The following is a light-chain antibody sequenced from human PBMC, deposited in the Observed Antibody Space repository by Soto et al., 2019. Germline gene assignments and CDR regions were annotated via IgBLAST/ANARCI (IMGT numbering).Light chain of an antibody. CDR3: CSYAGSYTSLYG. V-gene: IGLV2-11*01. J-gene: IGLJ1*01. Sequence: QSVLTQPRSVSGSPGQSVTISCTGTSSDVGGYNYVSWYQQHPGKAPKLMIYDVSKRPSGVPDLFSGSKSGNTASLTISGLQAEDEADYYCCSYAGSYTSLYGFGTGTKVTVL. CDR1: SSDVGGYNY. CDR2: DVS.